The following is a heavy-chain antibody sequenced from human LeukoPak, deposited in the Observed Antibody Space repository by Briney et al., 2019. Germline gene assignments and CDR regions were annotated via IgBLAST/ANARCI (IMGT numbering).Heavy chain of an antibody. V-gene: IGHV3-20*04. CDR3: ASGVVAAKYFDY. CDR2: INWNGGST. J-gene: IGHJ4*02. CDR1: GFTFDDYG. D-gene: IGHD2-15*01. Sequence: PGGSLRLSCATSGFTFDDYGMSWVRQAPGKGLEWVSGINWNGGSTGYADSVKGRFSISRDNAKNALYLQMNSLRAEDTALYYCASGVVAAKYFDYWGQGTLVTVSS.